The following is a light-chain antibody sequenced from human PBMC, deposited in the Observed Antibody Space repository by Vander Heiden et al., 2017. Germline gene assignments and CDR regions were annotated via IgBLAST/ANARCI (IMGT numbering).Light chain of an antibody. Sequence: QSALTQPASVSGSPGQSLTISCTGTSSDVGGYNYVSWYHQHPGKAPKLMIYDVSNRPSGVSNRFSGSKSGNTASLTSSGLQAEDEADYYCSSYTSSSTVVFGGGTKLTVL. V-gene: IGLV2-14*01. CDR3: SSYTSSSTVV. CDR1: SSDVGGYNY. CDR2: DVS. J-gene: IGLJ2*01.